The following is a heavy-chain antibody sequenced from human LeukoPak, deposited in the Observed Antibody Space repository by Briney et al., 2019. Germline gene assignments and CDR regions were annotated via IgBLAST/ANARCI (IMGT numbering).Heavy chain of an antibody. CDR2: INHSGYT. CDR3: ASIYSSGFYFDY. CDR1: GESFSGYF. J-gene: IGHJ4*02. D-gene: IGHD6-19*01. Sequence: SETLSLTCAVYGESFSGYFWSWIRQPPGKGLEWIGEINHSGYTNYNPSLKSRVTISVDTSKKQFSLKLTSVTAADTAMYYCASIYSSGFYFDYWGQGILVSVSS. V-gene: IGHV4-34*01.